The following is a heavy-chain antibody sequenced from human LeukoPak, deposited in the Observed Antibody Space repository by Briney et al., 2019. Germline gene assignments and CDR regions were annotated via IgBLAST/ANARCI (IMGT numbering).Heavy chain of an antibody. CDR2: ISWNSGRI. V-gene: IGHV3-9*01. CDR3: AKDATGADGMDV. CDR1: GFIFDDYA. Sequence: GRSLRLSCAASGFIFDDYAMHWVRQAPGKGLEWVSGISWNSGRIGYADSVKGRFTISRDNAKNSLYLQMNSLRAEDTALYYCAKDATGADGMDVWGQGTTVTVPS. J-gene: IGHJ6*02. D-gene: IGHD7-27*01.